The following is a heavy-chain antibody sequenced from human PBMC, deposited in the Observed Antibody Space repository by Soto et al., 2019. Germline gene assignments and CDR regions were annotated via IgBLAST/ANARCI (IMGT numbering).Heavy chain of an antibody. Sequence: GGSLRLSCAASGFTFSNTWMSWVRQAPGKGLEWVGRIKREADGGSTNYAAPVKCRFTISREDSKNTLYLQMSSLKTEDTAVYYCSTRIGVEEVASCEFDYWGQGTMVTVSS. J-gene: IGHJ4*02. V-gene: IGHV3-15*01. CDR1: GFTFSNTW. CDR2: IKREADGGST. CDR3: STRIGVEEVASCEFDY. D-gene: IGHD2-15*01.